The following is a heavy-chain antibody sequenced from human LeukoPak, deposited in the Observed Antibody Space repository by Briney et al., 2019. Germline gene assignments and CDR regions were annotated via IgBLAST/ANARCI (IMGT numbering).Heavy chain of an antibody. J-gene: IGHJ4*02. CDR3: ARQRGYLPNGNFDY. Sequence: SETLSLTCAVYGGSFSGYYWSWIRQPPGKGLEWIGEINHSGSTNYNPSLKSRVTISVDTSKNQFSLKLSSVTAADTAVYYCARQRGYLPNGNFDYWGQGTLVTVSS. V-gene: IGHV4-34*01. CDR2: INHSGST. CDR1: GGSFSGYY. D-gene: IGHD5-12*01.